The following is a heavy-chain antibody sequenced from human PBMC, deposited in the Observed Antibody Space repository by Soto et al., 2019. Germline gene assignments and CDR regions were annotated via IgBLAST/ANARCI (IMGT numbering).Heavy chain of an antibody. V-gene: IGHV2-26*01. CDR3: ARLREDTAMVYYFLFDY. D-gene: IGHD5-18*01. CDR1: GFSLSNARMG. J-gene: IGHJ4*02. Sequence: SGPTLVNPTETLTLTCTVSGFSLSNARMGVSWIRQPPGKALEWLAHIFSNDEKSYSTSLKSRLTISKDTSKSQVVLTMTNMDPVDTATYYCARLREDTAMVYYFLFDYWGQGTLVTVSS. CDR2: IFSNDEK.